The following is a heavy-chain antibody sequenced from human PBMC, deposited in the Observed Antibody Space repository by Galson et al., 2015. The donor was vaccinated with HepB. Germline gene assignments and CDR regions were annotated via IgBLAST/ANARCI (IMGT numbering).Heavy chain of an antibody. D-gene: IGHD3-3*01. CDR3: AKGGVRRFLEWFPMLGVAFDY. V-gene: IGHV3-9*01. CDR2: ISWNSGSI. CDR1: GFTFDDYA. Sequence: SLRLSCAASGFTFDDYAMHWVRQAPGKGLEWVSGISWNSGSIGYADSVKGRFTISRDNAKNSLYLQMNSLRAEDTALYYCAKGGVRRFLEWFPMLGVAFDYWGQGTLVTVSS. J-gene: IGHJ4*02.